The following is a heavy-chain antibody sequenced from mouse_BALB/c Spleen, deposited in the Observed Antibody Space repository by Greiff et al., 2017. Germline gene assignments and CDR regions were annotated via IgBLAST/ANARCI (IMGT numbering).Heavy chain of an antibody. CDR3: ARGSTVVPFDY. V-gene: IGHV5-6-5*01. CDR2: ISSGGST. D-gene: IGHD1-1*01. J-gene: IGHJ2*01. Sequence: EVQGVESGGGLVKPGGSLKLSCAASGFTFSSYAMSWVRQTPEKRLEWVASISSGGSTYYPDSVKGRFTISRDNARNILYLQMSSLRSEDTAMYYCARGSTVVPFDYWGQGTTLTVSS. CDR1: GFTFSSYA.